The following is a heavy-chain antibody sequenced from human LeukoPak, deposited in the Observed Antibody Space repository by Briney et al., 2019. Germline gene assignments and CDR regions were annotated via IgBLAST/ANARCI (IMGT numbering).Heavy chain of an antibody. CDR3: ARDLHYYYGSGS. D-gene: IGHD3-10*01. V-gene: IGHV3-21*01. CDR2: ISSSSSYI. J-gene: IGHJ4*02. CDR1: GFTFRSYA. Sequence: GGSLRLSCSASGFTFRSYAMHWVRQAPGKGLEWVSSISSSSSYIYYADSVKGRFTISRDNAKNSLYLQMNSLRAEDTAVYYCARDLHYYYGSGSWGQGTLVTVSS.